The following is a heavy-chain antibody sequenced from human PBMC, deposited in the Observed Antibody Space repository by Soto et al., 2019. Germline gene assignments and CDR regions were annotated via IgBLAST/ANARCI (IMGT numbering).Heavy chain of an antibody. J-gene: IGHJ6*02. CDR1: GFTFSSYD. CDR3: ARVPGGEDYYYYGMDV. V-gene: IGHV3-13*01. D-gene: IGHD3-16*01. Sequence: GGSLRLSCAASGFTFSSYDMHWVRQATGKGLEWVSAIGTAGDTYYPGSVKGRFTNSRENSKNSLYLQMNSLRAEDTAVYYCARVPGGEDYYYYGMDVWGQGTTVTVSS. CDR2: IGTAGDT.